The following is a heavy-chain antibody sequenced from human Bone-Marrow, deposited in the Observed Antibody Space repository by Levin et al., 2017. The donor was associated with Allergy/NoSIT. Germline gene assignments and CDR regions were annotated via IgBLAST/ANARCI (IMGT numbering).Heavy chain of an antibody. Sequence: PGGSLRLSCAGSGFKFNDYAMHWVRQGPGKGLEWVSGISWNSDNMDYADSVKGRFTISRDNVNNSLYLDMHSLRPEDTGLYYCAKDLDSGFGELIPSNWYHYGMDVWGQGTTVTVSS. D-gene: IGHD3-10*01. CDR3: AKDLDSGFGELIPSNWYHYGMDV. CDR1: GFKFNDYA. J-gene: IGHJ6*02. V-gene: IGHV3-9*01. CDR2: ISWNSDNM.